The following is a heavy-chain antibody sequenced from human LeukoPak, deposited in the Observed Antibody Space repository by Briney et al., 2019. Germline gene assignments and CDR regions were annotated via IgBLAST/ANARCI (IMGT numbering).Heavy chain of an antibody. CDR2: ISSGSTYI. CDR1: EFTFNSYS. V-gene: IGHV3-21*01. CDR3: ARDPFYYDAAGSDDY. Sequence: GGSLRLSCAASEFTFNSYSFNWIRQPPGGRLEWVSSISSGSTYIYYSDSVKGRFTVPRDNAKNSLFLQMNNLRAEDTAVYYCARDPFYYDAAGSDDYWGQGTLVTVSS. D-gene: IGHD3-22*01. J-gene: IGHJ4*02.